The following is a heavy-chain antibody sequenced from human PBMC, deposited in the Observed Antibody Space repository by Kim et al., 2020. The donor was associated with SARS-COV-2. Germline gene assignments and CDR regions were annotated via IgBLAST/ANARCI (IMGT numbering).Heavy chain of an antibody. V-gene: IGHV1-3*01. CDR3: ARDGTTRNGGYYFDF. Sequence: PTFRGRVTITRDTSASTAYMELSSLRSEDTAVYYCARDGTTRNGGYYFDFWGQGALITVSS. D-gene: IGHD1-1*01. J-gene: IGHJ4*02.